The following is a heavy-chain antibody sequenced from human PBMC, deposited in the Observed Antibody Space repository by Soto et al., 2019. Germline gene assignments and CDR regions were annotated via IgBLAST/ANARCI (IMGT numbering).Heavy chain of an antibody. D-gene: IGHD5-18*01. CDR1: GGSISSSSYY. CDR2: IYYSGST. CDR3: AGGEDTAMDY. Sequence: QLQLQESGPRLVKPSETLSLTCTVSGGSISSSSYYWGWIRQPPGKGLEWIGSIYYSGSTYYNPSLKNRVTISVDTSKNQFSLKLSSVTAADTAIYYCAGGEDTAMDYWGQGTLVTVSS. V-gene: IGHV4-39*01. J-gene: IGHJ4*02.